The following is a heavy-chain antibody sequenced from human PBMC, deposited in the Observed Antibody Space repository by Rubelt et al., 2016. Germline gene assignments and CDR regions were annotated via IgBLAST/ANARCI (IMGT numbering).Heavy chain of an antibody. CDR2: INHSGST. Sequence: QVQLQESGPGLVKPSETLSLTCTVSGGSISSYYWSWIRQPPGKGLEWIGEINHSGSTNYNPSLKSRVTISVDTSKNQFSLKLSSVTAADTAVYYCARRHREPLGWDYWGQGTLVTVSS. V-gene: IGHV4-59*08. D-gene: IGHD1-14*01. J-gene: IGHJ4*02. CDR3: ARRHREPLGWDY. CDR1: GGSISSYY.